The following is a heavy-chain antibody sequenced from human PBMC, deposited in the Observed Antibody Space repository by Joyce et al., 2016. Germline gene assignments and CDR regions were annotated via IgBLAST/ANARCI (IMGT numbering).Heavy chain of an antibody. CDR2: IKRETNGGTT. CDR1: GFILKNAW. D-gene: IGHD4-23*01. V-gene: IGHV3-15*01. CDR3: FTDDYGGS. J-gene: IGHJ4*02. Sequence: EVHLVESGGGLEKPGGALRVSCKASGFILKNAWRHWVRQAPGKGLEWVGRIKRETNGGTTDYAAPVKGRFTISRDDSENMLYLQMNSLKAEDTAVYYCFTDDYGGSWGQGILVTVSS.